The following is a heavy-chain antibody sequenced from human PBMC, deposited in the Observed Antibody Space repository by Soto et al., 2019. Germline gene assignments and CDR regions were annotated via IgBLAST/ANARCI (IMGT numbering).Heavy chain of an antibody. CDR2: ITWNSGSI. CDR3: AINDRYFDL. D-gene: IGHD3-9*01. CDR1: GFNLGDYA. Sequence: EVQVVESGGGLVQTGRSLRLSCAASGFNLGDYAMHWFRQAPGKVLEWVSGITWNSGSIGYADSVKGRLTISRDNANNPLYLQMNSLRAEDTALYYCAINDRYFDLWGRGTLVTVS. V-gene: IGHV3-9*01. J-gene: IGHJ2*01.